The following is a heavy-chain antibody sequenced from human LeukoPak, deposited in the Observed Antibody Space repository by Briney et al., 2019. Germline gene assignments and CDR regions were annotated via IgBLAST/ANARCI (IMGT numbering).Heavy chain of an antibody. D-gene: IGHD3-22*01. CDR3: AKLPSNSQRPTDFTMIAIGY. Sequence: GGSLRLTCAASGFTFSSYAMSWVRQAPGKGLGWVAFIRYDGSNKYYADSVKGRFTISRDNSKNTLYLQMNSLRAEDTAVYYCAKLPSNSQRPTDFTMIAIGYWGQGTLVTVSS. CDR2: IRYDGSNK. CDR1: GFTFSSYA. J-gene: IGHJ4*02. V-gene: IGHV3-30*02.